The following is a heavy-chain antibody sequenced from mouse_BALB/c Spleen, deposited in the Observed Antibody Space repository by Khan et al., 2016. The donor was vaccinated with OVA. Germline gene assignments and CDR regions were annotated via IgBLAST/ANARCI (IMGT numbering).Heavy chain of an antibody. D-gene: IGHD1-2*01. Sequence: QVQLQQSGAELARPGASVKLSCKASGYTFTDYYINWVKQRTGQGLEWIGEISPGSGATYYNEKFKGKATLTADKSSSTAYMQLSSLTSEDSAGYCCARRNYFGYTFAYWGQGTLVTVSA. CDR3: ARRNYFGYTFAY. J-gene: IGHJ3*01. V-gene: IGHV1-77*01. CDR2: ISPGSGAT. CDR1: GYTFTDYY.